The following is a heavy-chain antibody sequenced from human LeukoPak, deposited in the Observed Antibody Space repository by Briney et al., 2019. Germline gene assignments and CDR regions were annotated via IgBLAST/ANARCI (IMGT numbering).Heavy chain of an antibody. CDR1: GFTVSSNY. V-gene: IGHV3-53*04. CDR3: ARRTYDSSGYYYLDY. Sequence: PGGSLRLSCAASGFTVSSNYMSWVRQAPGKGLEWVSVIYSGGSTYYADFVKGRFTISRHNSKNTLYLQMNSLRAEDTAVYYCARRTYDSSGYYYLDYWGQGTLVTVSS. D-gene: IGHD3-22*01. J-gene: IGHJ4*02. CDR2: IYSGGST.